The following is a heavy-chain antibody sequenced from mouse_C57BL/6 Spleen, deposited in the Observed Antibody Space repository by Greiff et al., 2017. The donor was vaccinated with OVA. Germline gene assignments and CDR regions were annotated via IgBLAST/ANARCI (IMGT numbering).Heavy chain of an antibody. CDR3: ARRAVPWYFDV. J-gene: IGHJ1*03. CDR2: IDPSDSYT. V-gene: IGHV1-50*01. D-gene: IGHD1-1*01. Sequence: QVQLKPPWAELVKPGASVKLSCKASGYTFTSYWMQWVKQRPGQGLEWIGEIDPSDSYTNYNQKFKGKATLTVDTSSSTAYMQLSSLTSEDSAVYYCARRAVPWYFDVWGTGTTVTVSS. CDR1: GYTFTSYW.